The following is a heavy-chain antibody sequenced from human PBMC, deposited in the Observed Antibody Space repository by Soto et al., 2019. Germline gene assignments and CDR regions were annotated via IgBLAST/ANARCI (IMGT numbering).Heavy chain of an antibody. CDR2: LWYGGRNE. V-gene: IGHV3-33*01. CDR1: GFTFSSYG. CDR3: ARGTATDGLDS. D-gene: IGHD2-21*02. Sequence: AGGSLRLSCVASGFTFSSYGMHWVRQAPGKGLEWVAFLWYGGRNENYTDSVKGRFTISRDNSKNTLYLQMNSLRADDTAVYYCARGTATDGLDSWGQGTLVTVSS. J-gene: IGHJ5*01.